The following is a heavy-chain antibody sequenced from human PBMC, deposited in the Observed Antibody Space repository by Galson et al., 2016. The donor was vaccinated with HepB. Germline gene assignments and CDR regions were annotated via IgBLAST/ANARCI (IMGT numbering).Heavy chain of an antibody. CDR1: GFSVSSNH. CDR3: ARSLSGWFEFAN. D-gene: IGHD6-19*01. CDR2: VYSGGGT. V-gene: IGHV3-53*01. J-gene: IGHJ4*02. Sequence: SLRLSCAASGFSVSSNHMNWVRQAPGKGLEWVSLVYSGGGTFHADSVKGRFTISRDDSKNTLYLQMNSLRAEDTAVYYCARSLSGWFEFANWGQGILVTVSS.